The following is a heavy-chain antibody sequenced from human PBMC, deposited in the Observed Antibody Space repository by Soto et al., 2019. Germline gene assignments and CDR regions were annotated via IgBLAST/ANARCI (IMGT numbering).Heavy chain of an antibody. V-gene: IGHV3-23*05. D-gene: IGHD2-8*01. CDR2: ILSNYNT. J-gene: IGHJ4*02. CDR1: GFRFRDYT. CDR3: ARRVNGYFDY. Sequence: EVQLLDSGGGLVQPGGSLTLSCAASGFRFRDYTMSWVRQAPGKVLESISVILSNYNTYYTDSVRGRFTISRDSSKNMLYLQMNSLRAEDTAVYYGARRVNGYFDYWGQGALVTVSS.